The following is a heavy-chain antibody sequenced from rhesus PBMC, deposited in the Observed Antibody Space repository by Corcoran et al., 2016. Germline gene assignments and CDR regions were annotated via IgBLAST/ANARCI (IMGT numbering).Heavy chain of an antibody. V-gene: IGHV5-20*02. CDR3: ALDGKRSYGFDY. Sequence: EVQLVQSGAEVKRPGESLKITCKTSGYSFTSYWISWVRQLPGKGLEWWGAMEIIDAATRYRPSFKGQVTLSADKSISTACLQWSSLKASDTATYYCALDGKRSYGFDYWGQGVLVTVSS. D-gene: IGHD5-36*01. CDR1: GYSFTSYW. J-gene: IGHJ4*01. CDR2: MEIIDAAT.